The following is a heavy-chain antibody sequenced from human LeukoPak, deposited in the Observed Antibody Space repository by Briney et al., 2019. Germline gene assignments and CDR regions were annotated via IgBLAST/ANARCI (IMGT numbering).Heavy chain of an antibody. Sequence: GESLKISCKSSGYSFANYWIGWVRQMPGKGLEWMGIIYPGDSDTRYSPSFQGLVTISADKSISTAYLQWSSLKASDTAMYYCARQKDLYYESYGYSDYWGQGTLVTVSS. CDR1: GYSFANYW. D-gene: IGHD3-22*01. J-gene: IGHJ4*02. V-gene: IGHV5-51*01. CDR2: IYPGDSDT. CDR3: ARQKDLYYESYGYSDY.